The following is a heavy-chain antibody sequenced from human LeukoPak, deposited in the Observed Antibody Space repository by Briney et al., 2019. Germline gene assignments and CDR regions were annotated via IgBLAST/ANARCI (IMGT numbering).Heavy chain of an antibody. CDR1: GFTFSTYN. D-gene: IGHD1-26*01. Sequence: GGSLRLSXAASGFTFSTYNMNWVRQAPGKGLEWVSSISSSSNYIYYADSVKGRFTISRDNAKNSLYLQMNSLRAEDTDVYYCARDVGASAPDAFDIWGQGTMVTVSS. V-gene: IGHV3-21*01. CDR2: ISSSSNYI. CDR3: ARDVGASAPDAFDI. J-gene: IGHJ3*02.